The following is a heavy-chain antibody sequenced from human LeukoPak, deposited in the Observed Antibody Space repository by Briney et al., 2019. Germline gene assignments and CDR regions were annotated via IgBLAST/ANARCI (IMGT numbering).Heavy chain of an antibody. CDR1: GFTFSSYG. CDR3: ARDQVSGSPPPLAYAFNI. Sequence: GGSLRLSCAASGFTFSSYGMHWVRQAPGKGLEWVAVIWYDGSNKYYADSVKGRFTISRDNSKNTLYLQMNSLRAEDTAVYYCARDQVSGSPPPLAYAFNIWGQGTMVTVSS. V-gene: IGHV3-33*01. J-gene: IGHJ3*02. D-gene: IGHD3-10*01. CDR2: IWYDGSNK.